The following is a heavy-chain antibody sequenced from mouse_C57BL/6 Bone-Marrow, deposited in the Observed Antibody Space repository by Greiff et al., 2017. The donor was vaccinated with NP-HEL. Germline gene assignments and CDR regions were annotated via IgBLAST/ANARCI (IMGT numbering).Heavy chain of an antibody. J-gene: IGHJ3*01. CDR2: IDPENGDP. D-gene: IGHD1-1*01. V-gene: IGHV14-4*01. Sequence: EVQLQQSGAELVRPGASVKLSCTASGFNIKDDYMHWVKQRPEQGLEWIGWIDPENGDPEFASNFPGQAPLTADTSSNTAYLQLSSLTSEDTAVYYCTTGYYGSPWFAYWGQGTLVTVSA. CDR1: GFNIKDDY. CDR3: TTGYYGSPWFAY.